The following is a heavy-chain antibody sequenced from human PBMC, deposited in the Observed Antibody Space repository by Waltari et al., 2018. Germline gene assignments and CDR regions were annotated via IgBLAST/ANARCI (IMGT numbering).Heavy chain of an antibody. V-gene: IGHV3-21*02. D-gene: IGHD2-15*01. J-gene: IGHJ4*02. CDR3: AREWGVMVGTAAFYFDY. CDR1: GFTFSSYT. Sequence: EVQLVGSGGGLVKPGGSLRLSCAASGFTFSSYTMNWVRQAPGKGLGWGSSSSSGSSDIYYADSVKGRFIISRDNAKNSLYLQMNSLRAEDTAVYYCAREWGVMVGTAAFYFDYWGQGTLVTVSS. CDR2: SSSGSSDI.